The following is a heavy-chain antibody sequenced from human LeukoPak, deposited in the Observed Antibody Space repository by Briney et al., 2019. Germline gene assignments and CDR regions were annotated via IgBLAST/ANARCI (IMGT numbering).Heavy chain of an antibody. J-gene: IGHJ3*02. V-gene: IGHV1-2*02. Sequence: GASVKVSCKASGYTLPGYFIHWVRQAPGQGPEWMGCINPKDGGTRDAQKFQGRVTMTSDTSISTAYMELYSLRSDDAAVYYCARGPDHGAFDIWGQGTMVTVPS. CDR1: GYTLPGYF. CDR3: ARGPDHGAFDI. CDR2: INPKDGGT.